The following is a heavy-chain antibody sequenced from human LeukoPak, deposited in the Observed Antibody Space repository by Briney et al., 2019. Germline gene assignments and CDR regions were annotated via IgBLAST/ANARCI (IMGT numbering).Heavy chain of an antibody. CDR1: GFTFDDYA. CDR2: ISWNSGSI. CDR3: AKGSSSWYRNAAFDI. J-gene: IGHJ3*02. Sequence: GRSLRLSCAVSGFTFDDYAIHWVRQAPGKGLEWVSGISWNSGSIGYADSVKGRFTISRDNAKNSLYLQMNSLRAEDMALYYRAKGSSSWYRNAAFDIWGQGTMVTVSS. D-gene: IGHD6-13*01. V-gene: IGHV3-9*03.